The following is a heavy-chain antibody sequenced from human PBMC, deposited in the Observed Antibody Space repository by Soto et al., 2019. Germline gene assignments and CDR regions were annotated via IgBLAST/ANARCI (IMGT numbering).Heavy chain of an antibody. D-gene: IGHD3-22*01. CDR3: AHRLKNYYDSSGSWGNDALDI. J-gene: IGHJ3*02. CDR2: IYWDDDK. Sequence: SGPTLVNPTQTLTLTCTFSGFSLSTSGVGVVWIRQPPGKALEWLALIYWDDDKRYSPSLKSRLIITKDTSKNQVVLTVINMDPVDTATYYCAHRLKNYYDSSGSWGNDALDIWGQGTMVTVS. V-gene: IGHV2-5*02. CDR1: GFSLSTSGVG.